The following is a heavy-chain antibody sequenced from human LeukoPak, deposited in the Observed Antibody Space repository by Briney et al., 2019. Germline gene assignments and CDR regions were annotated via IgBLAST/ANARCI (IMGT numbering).Heavy chain of an antibody. CDR2: INSDGSST. V-gene: IGHV3-74*01. J-gene: IGHJ6*03. CDR3: ARGYCSSTSCYNEDYYYYMDV. Sequence: GGSLRLSCAASGFTFSSYWMHWVRQAPGKGLVWVSRINSDGSSTSYADSVKGRFTISRDNAKNTLYLQMNSLRAEDTAVYYCARGYCSSTSCYNEDYYYYMDVWGKGTTVTVSS. D-gene: IGHD2-2*02. CDR1: GFTFSSYW.